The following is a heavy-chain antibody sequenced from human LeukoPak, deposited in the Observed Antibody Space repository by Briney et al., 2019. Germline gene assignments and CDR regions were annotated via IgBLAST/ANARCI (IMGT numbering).Heavy chain of an antibody. J-gene: IGHJ4*02. CDR1: GFSFSNFG. V-gene: IGHV3-30*02. CDR2: IRHDGSNE. Sequence: PGGSLRLSCTTSGFSFSNFGMHWVRQAPDKGLEWLAFIRHDGSNEYSADSVKGRFTISRDNSRSTLFLQIDNLRSEDTAIYYCARDLGIFGDFDYWGQGTLVIVSS. CDR3: ARDLGIFGDFDY. D-gene: IGHD3-3*01.